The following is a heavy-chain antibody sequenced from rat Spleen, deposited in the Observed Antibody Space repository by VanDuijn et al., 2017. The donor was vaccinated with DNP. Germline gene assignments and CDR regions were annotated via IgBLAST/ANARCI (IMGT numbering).Heavy chain of an antibody. D-gene: IGHD1-11*01. Sequence: EVKLVESGGGLVQPGRSLKLSCAASGFTFSDYYMAWVRQAPTKGLEWVASITNSGGSTYYRDSVKGRFAISRDNTKSILFLQMDSLRPEDTATYYCARQETTVYNWFAYWGQGTLVTVSS. J-gene: IGHJ3*01. CDR2: ITNSGGST. CDR3: ARQETTVYNWFAY. CDR1: GFTFSDYY. V-gene: IGHV5-25*01.